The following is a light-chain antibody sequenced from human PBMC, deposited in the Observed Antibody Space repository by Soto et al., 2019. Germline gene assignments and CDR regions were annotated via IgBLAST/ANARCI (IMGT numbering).Light chain of an antibody. J-gene: IGKJ4*01. Sequence: EIVMTQSPATLPVSPGERATLSCRASQTVYSNLAWYQQKPDQAPRLLIYSASTRATGLPARFSGSGSGTEFTLTISSLQSEDFAVYYCQQYTAWPLTFGGGTNVVIK. CDR1: QTVYSN. CDR2: SAS. CDR3: QQYTAWPLT. V-gene: IGKV3-15*01.